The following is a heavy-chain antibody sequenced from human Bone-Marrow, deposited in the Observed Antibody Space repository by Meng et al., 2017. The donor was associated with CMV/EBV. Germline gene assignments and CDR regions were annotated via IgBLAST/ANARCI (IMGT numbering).Heavy chain of an antibody. V-gene: IGHV3-23*01. CDR1: GLSFAIFV. CDR3: AKEDYGVFDY. CDR2: ISDSGDKK. J-gene: IGHJ4*02. Sequence: LSCEVSGLSFAIFVMSWVRQAPGKGPEWVSGISDSGDKKYYADSVKGRFIISRDNSKNTLYLQMNSLRADDTALYYCAKEDYGVFDYWGQGTLVTVSS. D-gene: IGHD4-17*01.